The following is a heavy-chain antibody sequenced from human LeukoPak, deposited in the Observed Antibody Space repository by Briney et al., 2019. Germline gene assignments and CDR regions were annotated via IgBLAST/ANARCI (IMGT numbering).Heavy chain of an antibody. V-gene: IGHV4-39*01. CDR3: ARRRIAQRAFDI. Sequence: SETLSLTCTVSGGSISSTGDFWGWIRQTTGKGLEWIGNIYYSGSTYYNPSLKSRVTTSVDTPKNQFSLKLSSVTAADTAVYYCARRRIAQRAFDIWGQGTMVTVSS. CDR2: IYYSGST. D-gene: IGHD2-15*01. CDR1: GGSISSTGDF. J-gene: IGHJ3*02.